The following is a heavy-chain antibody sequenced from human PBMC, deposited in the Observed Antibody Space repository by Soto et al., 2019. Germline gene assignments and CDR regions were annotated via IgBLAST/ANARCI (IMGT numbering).Heavy chain of an antibody. CDR1: GGSMSSNY. D-gene: IGHD3-9*01. V-gene: IGHV4-59*08. J-gene: IGHJ4*02. CDR3: ARLEGLATISYYFDF. Sequence: PSETLSLTCTVSGGSMSSNYWSWIRQPPGKGLEYIGYIYYGGNTNYNPSLKSRVTISVDKSKNQFSLKLTSVTAADSAVYFCARLEGLATISYYFDFWGPGALVTVSS. CDR2: IYYGGNT.